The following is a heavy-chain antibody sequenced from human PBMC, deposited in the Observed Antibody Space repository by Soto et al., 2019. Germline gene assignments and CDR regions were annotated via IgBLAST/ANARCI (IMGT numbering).Heavy chain of an antibody. CDR3: ARGYCMRV. Sequence: PGGSLRLSCVASGFTISDFRMTWVRQTPGKGLEWVANIKEDGSEKNYVDSVKGRFTISRDNAKNSLFLQMDSLRAEDTAIYHCARGYCMRVGGQGSTVSVSS. CDR2: IKEDGSEK. CDR1: GFTISDFR. V-gene: IGHV3-7*03. J-gene: IGHJ6*01.